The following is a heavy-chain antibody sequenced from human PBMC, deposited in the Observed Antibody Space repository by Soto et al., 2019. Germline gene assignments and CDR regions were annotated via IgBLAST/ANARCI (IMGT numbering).Heavy chain of an antibody. CDR1: GYGFTIDV. J-gene: IGHJ5*02. V-gene: IGHV1-18*04. CDR3: ARDKMVDSFGLAIFDL. D-gene: IGHD2-15*01. CDR2: ISGYNGNT. Sequence: GSVKRSCKGSGYGFTIDVVSWVRQAPVQGLEWMGWISGYNGNTKYAQKVQGRVTLTTDTSTSTAYMELRSLRSDDTAVYYCARDKMVDSFGLAIFDLWGQGTAVTVSS.